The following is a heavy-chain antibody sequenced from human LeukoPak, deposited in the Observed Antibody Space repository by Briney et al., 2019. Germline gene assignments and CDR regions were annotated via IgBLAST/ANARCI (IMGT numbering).Heavy chain of an antibody. J-gene: IGHJ4*02. CDR3: ARHNYYDSSGYYGDPFDY. CDR2: IIPILGIA. CDR1: GGTFSSYT. Sequence: SVKVSCKASGGTFSSYTISWVRQAPGQGLEWMGRIIPILGIANYAQKFQGRVTITADKSTSTAYMELSSLRSEDTAVYYCARHNYYDSSGYYGDPFDYWGQGTLGTVSS. D-gene: IGHD3-22*01. V-gene: IGHV1-69*02.